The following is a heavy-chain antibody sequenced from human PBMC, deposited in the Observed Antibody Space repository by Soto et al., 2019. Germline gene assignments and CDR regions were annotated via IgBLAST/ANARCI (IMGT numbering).Heavy chain of an antibody. Sequence: GASVKVSCKASGGTFSSYAISWVRQAPGQGLEWMGGIIPIFGTANYAQKFQGRVTITADESTSTAYMELSSLRSEDTAVYYCARDQYYYDSSGPHYFDYWGQGTLVTVSS. CDR1: GGTFSSYA. D-gene: IGHD3-22*01. J-gene: IGHJ4*02. V-gene: IGHV1-69*13. CDR3: ARDQYYYDSSGPHYFDY. CDR2: IIPIFGTA.